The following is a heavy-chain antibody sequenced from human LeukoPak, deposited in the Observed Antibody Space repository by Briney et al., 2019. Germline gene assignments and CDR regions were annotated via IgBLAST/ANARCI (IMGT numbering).Heavy chain of an antibody. V-gene: IGHV3-9*03. D-gene: IGHD3-10*01. CDR1: GFTFDDYA. CDR3: AKDAGYDSFGELSAFDI. J-gene: IGHJ3*02. CDR2: ISWNRGSI. Sequence: GGSLRLSCAASGFTFDDYAMDWVRQAPGKGLEWVSGISWNRGSIVYADSVKGRFTISRYNAKNSLYLQMNSLRAEDMALYYCAKDAGYDSFGELSAFDIWGQGTMVTVSS.